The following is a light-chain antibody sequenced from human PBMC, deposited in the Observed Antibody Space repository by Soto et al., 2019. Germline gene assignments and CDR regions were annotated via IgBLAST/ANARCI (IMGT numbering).Light chain of an antibody. CDR3: QHYNSYSEA. Sequence: DIQMTQSPSTLSGSVGDRVTITCRASQTISSWLDWYQQKPGKAPKLLIYKASTLKSGVPSRFSGSGPGTEFTLTISSLQPDDFATYYCQHYNSYSEAFGQGTKVDIK. CDR2: KAS. V-gene: IGKV1-5*03. J-gene: IGKJ1*01. CDR1: QTISSW.